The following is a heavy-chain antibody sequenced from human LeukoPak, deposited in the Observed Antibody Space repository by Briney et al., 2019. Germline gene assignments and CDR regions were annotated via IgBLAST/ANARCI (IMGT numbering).Heavy chain of an antibody. D-gene: IGHD2-15*01. CDR1: GYSFTGYY. CDR3: ARPSSGGYCFDD. J-gene: IGHJ4*02. CDR2: TNPDSGGT. V-gene: IGHV1-2*02. Sequence: GASVKVSCKASGYSFTGYYIHWVRQAPGQGLEWMGWTNPDSGGTSSAQMFQGRVTMTRDTSITTAYMELSSLRSDDTAVYYCARPSSGGYCFDDWGQGTLVTVSS.